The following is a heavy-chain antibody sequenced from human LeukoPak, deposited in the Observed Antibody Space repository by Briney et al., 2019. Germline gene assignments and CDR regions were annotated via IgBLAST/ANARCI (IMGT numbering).Heavy chain of an antibody. CDR1: GFTFSNYN. V-gene: IGHV3-48*02. J-gene: IGHJ3*02. D-gene: IGHD2-15*01. Sequence: GGSLRLSCAASGFTFSNYNINWVRQAPGKGLEWLSYISSSSSTIYYAHSVKGRFTISRDNAKNSLYQQMNSLRDEDTAVYYCARVVIAANPDAFDIWGQGTMVTVSS. CDR3: ARVVIAANPDAFDI. CDR2: ISSSSSTI.